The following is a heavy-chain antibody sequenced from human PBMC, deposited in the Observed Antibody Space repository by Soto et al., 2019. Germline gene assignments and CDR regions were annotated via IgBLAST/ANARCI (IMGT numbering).Heavy chain of an antibody. CDR3: ARDRGFLEWLRYGMDV. Sequence: SVKVSCKASGGTFSSNAISWVRQAPGQGLEWMGGIIPIFGTANYAQKFQGRVTITADESTSTAYMELSSLRSEDTAVYYCARDRGFLEWLRYGMDVWGQGTTVTVSS. CDR1: GGTFSSNA. D-gene: IGHD3-3*01. V-gene: IGHV1-69*13. CDR2: IIPIFGTA. J-gene: IGHJ6*02.